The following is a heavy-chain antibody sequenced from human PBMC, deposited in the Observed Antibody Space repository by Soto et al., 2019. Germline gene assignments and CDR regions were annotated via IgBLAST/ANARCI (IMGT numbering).Heavy chain of an antibody. J-gene: IGHJ6*02. CDR3: ARFSGGSYNTYYCYYGMDV. Sequence: GASVKVSCKASGYTFTSYGISWVRQAPGQGLDWMGWISAYNGNTKYAQDLQGRVTMTTDTSTSTAYMELRSLRSDDTAVYYCARFSGGSYNTYYCYYGMDVWGQGTTVTVSS. V-gene: IGHV1-18*01. CDR1: GYTFTSYG. D-gene: IGHD2-15*01. CDR2: ISAYNGNT.